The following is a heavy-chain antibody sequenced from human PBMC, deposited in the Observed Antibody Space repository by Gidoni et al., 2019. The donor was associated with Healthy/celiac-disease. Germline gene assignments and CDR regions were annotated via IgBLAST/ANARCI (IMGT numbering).Heavy chain of an antibody. CDR3: AKGPHYYDSSGYYF. V-gene: IGHV3-23*01. CDR2: ISGSGGST. J-gene: IGHJ4*02. Sequence: EVQLLESGGGLVQPGGSLSLSCAASGFPFSSYAMSWVRQAPGKGLEWVSAISGSGGSTYYADSVKGRFTISRDNSKNTLYLQMNSLRAEDTAVYYCAKGPHYYDSSGYYFWGQGTLVTVSS. D-gene: IGHD3-22*01. CDR1: GFPFSSYA.